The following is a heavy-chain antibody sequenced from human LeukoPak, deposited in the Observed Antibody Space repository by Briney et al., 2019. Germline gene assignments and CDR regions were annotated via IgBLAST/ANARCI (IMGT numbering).Heavy chain of an antibody. CDR2: ISSNGGST. J-gene: IGHJ4*02. V-gene: IGHV3-64*01. D-gene: IGHD3-22*01. Sequence: PGGSLRLSCAASGFTFSSYAMHWVRQAPGKGLEYVSAISSNGGSTYYANSVKGRFTISRDNSKNTLYLQMGSLRAEDTAVYYCARQVNYYDSSGGIFDYWGQGTLVTVSS. CDR1: GFTFSSYA. CDR3: ARQVNYYDSSGGIFDY.